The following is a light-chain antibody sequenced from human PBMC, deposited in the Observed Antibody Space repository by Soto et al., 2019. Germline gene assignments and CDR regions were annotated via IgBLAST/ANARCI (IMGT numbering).Light chain of an antibody. J-gene: IGLJ3*02. CDR1: SSNMGAGYD. CDR3: QSFDRSLSGLGV. V-gene: IGLV1-40*01. CDR2: GNN. Sequence: QSVLTQPPSVSGAPGQRVTISCTGSSSNMGAGYDVHWYQQLPGTAPKLLIYGNNNRPSGVPDRFSGSKSGTSASLAITGLQAEDEADYHCQSFDRSLSGLGVFGGGTKLTVL.